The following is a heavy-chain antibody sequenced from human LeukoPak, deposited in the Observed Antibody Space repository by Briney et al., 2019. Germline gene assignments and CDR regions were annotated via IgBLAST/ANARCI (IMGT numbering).Heavy chain of an antibody. D-gene: IGHD5-12*01. Sequence: GGSLRLSCAASGFTFSSYGMSWVRQAPGKGLEWVSAISGSGGSTYYADSVKGRITISRDNSKNTLYLQMNSLRAEDTAVYYCARLRGYSGYDSDYWGQGTLVTVSS. J-gene: IGHJ4*02. CDR2: ISGSGGST. V-gene: IGHV3-23*01. CDR1: GFTFSSYG. CDR3: ARLRGYSGYDSDY.